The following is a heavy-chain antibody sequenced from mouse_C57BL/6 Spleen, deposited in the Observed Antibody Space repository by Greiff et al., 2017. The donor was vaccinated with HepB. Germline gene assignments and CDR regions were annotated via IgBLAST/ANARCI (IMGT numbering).Heavy chain of an antibody. V-gene: IGHV1-59*01. CDR3: AFTTVVALDY. CDR1: GYTFTSYW. Sequence: QVQLQQPGAELVRPGPSVKLSCKASGYTFTSYWMHWVKQRPGQGLEWIGVIDPSDSYTNYNQKFKGKATLTVDTSSSTAYMQLSSLTSEDSAVYYCAFTTVVALDYWGQGTTLTVSS. J-gene: IGHJ2*01. D-gene: IGHD1-1*01. CDR2: IDPSDSYT.